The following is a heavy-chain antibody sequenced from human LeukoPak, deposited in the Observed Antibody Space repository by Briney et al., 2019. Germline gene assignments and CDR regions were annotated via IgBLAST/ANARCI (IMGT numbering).Heavy chain of an antibody. V-gene: IGHV3-7*01. D-gene: IGHD1-1*01. CDR3: ARDPGLTTDYYYMDV. J-gene: IGHJ6*03. CDR1: GFTFSSYW. CDR2: IKQEGSEK. Sequence: GGSLRLSCAASGFTFSSYWMSWVRQAPGKGLEWVANIKQEGSEKYSVDSVKGRFTISRDNAKNSLYLKMNSLRAEDTAVYYCARDPGLTTDYYYMDVWGKGTTVTVSS.